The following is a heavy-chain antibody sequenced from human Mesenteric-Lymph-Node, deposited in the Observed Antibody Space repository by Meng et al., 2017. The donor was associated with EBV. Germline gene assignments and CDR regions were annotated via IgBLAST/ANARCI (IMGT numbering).Heavy chain of an antibody. Sequence: LTPRGSGPGLVKPSETLSLTCTVSGGSISSSSYYWGWIRQPPGKGLEWIGSIYYSGSTYYNPSLKSRVTISVDTSKNQFSLKLSSVTAADTAVYYCARPDSSSWIHFDYWGQGTLVTVSS. V-gene: IGHV4-39*01. J-gene: IGHJ4*02. CDR3: ARPDSSSWIHFDY. CDR1: GGSISSSSYY. CDR2: IYYSGST. D-gene: IGHD6-13*01.